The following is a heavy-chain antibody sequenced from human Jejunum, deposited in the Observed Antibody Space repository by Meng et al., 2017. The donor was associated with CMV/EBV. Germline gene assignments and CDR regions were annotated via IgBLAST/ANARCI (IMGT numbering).Heavy chain of an antibody. V-gene: IGHV3-74*01. D-gene: IGHD1-7*01. CDR1: GVAFSSYC. J-gene: IGHJ4*02. CDR2: TNNEGIGK. CDR3: ARDADGPGTTSDY. Sequence: ELQSQCAGGILVCPSVSLTRSWTTSGVAFSSYCMPWDPQVPGEGRVWVSRTNNEGIGKTYADSVKGRFTISRDNAKNTLYLQMNSLRVEDTAVYYCARDADGPGTTSDYWGQGTLVTVFS.